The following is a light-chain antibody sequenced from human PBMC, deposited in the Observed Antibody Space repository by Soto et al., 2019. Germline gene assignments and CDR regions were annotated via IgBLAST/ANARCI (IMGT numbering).Light chain of an antibody. CDR3: QQYKDWFSIR. CDR2: GPS. V-gene: IGKV3-15*01. Sequence: DIVMTQSPATLSASPGVRVTFSCRASPSISTNSAWYQQKHGQAHSLPIYGPSTRVTGIPARFSGSGTGTDFTLTIGSLQSEDSGVYYCQQYKDWFSIRFGEGTRLEIK. CDR1: PSISTN. J-gene: IGKJ5*01.